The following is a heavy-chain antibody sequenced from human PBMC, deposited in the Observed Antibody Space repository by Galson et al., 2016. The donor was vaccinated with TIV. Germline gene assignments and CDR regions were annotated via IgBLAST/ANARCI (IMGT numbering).Heavy chain of an antibody. V-gene: IGHV3-30*04. Sequence: SLRLSCAASGFTFNNSAIHWVRQAPGRGLEWVAVISYDGNNKYYADSVKGRFTLSRDNSKNTLYLQMNSLKTEDTAVYYCARGEGDYFYYYFYYMDVWGKGTTVTVSS. D-gene: IGHD4-17*01. J-gene: IGHJ6*03. CDR3: ARGEGDYFYYYFYYMDV. CDR1: GFTFNNSA. CDR2: ISYDGNNK.